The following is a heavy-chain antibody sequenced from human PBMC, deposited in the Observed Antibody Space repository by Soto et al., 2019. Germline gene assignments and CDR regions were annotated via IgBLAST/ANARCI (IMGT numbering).Heavy chain of an antibody. V-gene: IGHV1-69*12. Sequence: QVQLVQSGAEVKKPGSSVKVSCKASGGTFSNYAFSWVRQAPGQGLEWLGGIMPIFGRADYAQKFRGRVTITADESTSTAHMELSSLRSEDTAVYYCASRLKEAGIGGNYYSGMDVWGQGTTVTVSS. CDR2: IMPIFGRA. D-gene: IGHD6-19*01. CDR3: ASRLKEAGIGGNYYSGMDV. J-gene: IGHJ6*02. CDR1: GGTFSNYA.